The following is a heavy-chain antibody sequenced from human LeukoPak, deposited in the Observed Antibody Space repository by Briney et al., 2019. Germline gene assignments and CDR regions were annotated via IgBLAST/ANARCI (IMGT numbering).Heavy chain of an antibody. D-gene: IGHD5-18*01. CDR1: GFTFSSYA. V-gene: IGHV3-30-3*01. J-gene: IGHJ4*02. CDR3: ARDSTPYSYGHEDY. Sequence: PGGSLRLSCAASGFTFSSYAMHWVRQAPGKGLEWVAVISYDGSNKYYADSVEGRFTISRDNSKNTLYLQMNSLRAEDTAVYYCARDSTPYSYGHEDYWGQGTLVTVSS. CDR2: ISYDGSNK.